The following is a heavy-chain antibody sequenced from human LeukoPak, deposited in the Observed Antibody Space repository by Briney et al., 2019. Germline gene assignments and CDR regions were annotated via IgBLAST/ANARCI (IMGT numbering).Heavy chain of an antibody. D-gene: IGHD3-10*01. CDR3: ARPSIPYYYGSGSNLFDY. CDR2: INPNSGGT. Sequence: ASVKVSCKASGYTFTGYYMHWVRQAPGQGLEWMGRINPNSGGTNYAQKFQGRVTMTRDTSISTAYMELSRLRSDDTAVYYCARPSIPYYYGSGSNLFDYWGQGTLVTVSS. CDR1: GYTFTGYY. J-gene: IGHJ4*02. V-gene: IGHV1-2*06.